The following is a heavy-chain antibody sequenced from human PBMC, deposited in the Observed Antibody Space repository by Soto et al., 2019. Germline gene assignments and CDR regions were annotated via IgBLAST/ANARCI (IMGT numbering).Heavy chain of an antibody. CDR3: ARGTIVARQHLDY. CDR2: ISIRGGDE. CDR1: GFTFSSYA. J-gene: IGHJ4*02. D-gene: IGHD6-6*01. V-gene: IGHV3-30*03. Sequence: QVQLVESGGGVVQPGKSLRLSCAASGFTFSSYAMHWARQAPGKGREWVTVISIRGGDEYYAESMRCRFTISRDDSKNTLYLQMDSLRVEDTAVDYCARGTIVARQHLDYWGQGTLVTVSS.